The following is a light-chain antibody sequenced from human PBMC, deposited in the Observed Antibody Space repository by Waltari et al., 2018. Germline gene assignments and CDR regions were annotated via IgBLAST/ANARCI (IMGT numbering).Light chain of an antibody. V-gene: IGKV3-20*01. CDR2: YAS. CDR1: QSVNRY. CDR3: QHYLRLPAT. J-gene: IGKJ1*01. Sequence: EIVLTQSPGTLSLSPGERDTLSCRASQSVNRYLAWYQQKPGQAPRLPIYYASTRATGIPDRFSGSGSGTDFSLTISRLEPEDYAVYHCQHYLRLPATFGQGTKVEIK.